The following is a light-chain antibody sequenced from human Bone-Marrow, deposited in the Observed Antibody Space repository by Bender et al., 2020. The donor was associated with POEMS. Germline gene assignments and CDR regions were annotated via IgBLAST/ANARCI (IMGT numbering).Light chain of an antibody. Sequence: HSALTQPPSASGSPGQSVTISCTGGYSDVGSSKYVSWYQQHPGKAPKLIIYEDNKRPSGVSDRFSGSKSGNTASLTISGLQAEDEADYYCSSYTLSNTYVFGTGTMVTVL. CDR2: EDN. V-gene: IGLV2-8*01. CDR1: YSDVGSSKY. J-gene: IGLJ1*01. CDR3: SSYTLSNTYV.